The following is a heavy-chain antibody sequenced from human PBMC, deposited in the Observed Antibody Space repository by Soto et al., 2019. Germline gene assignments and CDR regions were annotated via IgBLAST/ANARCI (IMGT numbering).Heavy chain of an antibody. D-gene: IGHD3-22*01. CDR3: ERSYYDRDYGY. J-gene: IGHJ4*02. CDR1: GYTFTSYY. Sequence: ASVKVSCKASGYTFTSYYMHWVRQAPGQGLEWMGIINPSGGSTNSAQKFQGRVTMTRDTSTSTVYMELSSLRSEDTAVYYCERSYYDRDYGYWGQGTLVTVSS. CDR2: INPSGGST. V-gene: IGHV1-46*01.